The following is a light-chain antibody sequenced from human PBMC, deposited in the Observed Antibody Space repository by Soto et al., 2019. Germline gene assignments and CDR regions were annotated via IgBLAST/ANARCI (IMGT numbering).Light chain of an antibody. J-gene: IGLJ3*02. V-gene: IGLV4-60*03. CDR1: SGHSSYI. Sequence: QPVLTQSSSASASLGSSVKLTCTLSSGHSSYIIAWHQQQPGKAPRYLMKLEGSGSYNKGSGVPDRFSGSSSGADRYLTISNLQSEDEADYYCETWDSNTRNGVFGGGTKVTVL. CDR3: ETWDSNTRNGV. CDR2: LEGSGSY.